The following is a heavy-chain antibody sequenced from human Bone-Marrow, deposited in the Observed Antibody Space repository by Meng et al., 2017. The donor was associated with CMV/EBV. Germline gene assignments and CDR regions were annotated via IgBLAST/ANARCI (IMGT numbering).Heavy chain of an antibody. CDR3: ARDLDSSGYPPAAVDI. CDR1: GFTFSSYS. J-gene: IGHJ3*02. CDR2: ISSSSSYI. V-gene: IGHV3-21*01. D-gene: IGHD3-22*01. Sequence: GESLKISCAVSGFTFSSYSMNWVRQAPGKGLEWVSSISSSSSYIYYADSVKGRFTISRDNAKNPLSLQMTSLRAEDTAVYYCARDLDSSGYPPAAVDIWGQGTMVTVSS.